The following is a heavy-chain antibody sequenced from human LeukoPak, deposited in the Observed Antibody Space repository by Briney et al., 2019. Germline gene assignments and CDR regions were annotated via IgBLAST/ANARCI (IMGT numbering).Heavy chain of an antibody. D-gene: IGHD2-2*01. Sequence: PSETLSLTCTVSGGSISSSSYYWGWIRQPPGKGLEWIGEINHSGSTNYNPSLKSRVTISVDTSKNQFSLKLSSVTAADTAVYYCARGGVPAAKDYWGQGTLVTVSS. CDR1: GGSISSSSYY. CDR2: INHSGST. J-gene: IGHJ4*02. V-gene: IGHV4-39*07. CDR3: ARGGVPAAKDY.